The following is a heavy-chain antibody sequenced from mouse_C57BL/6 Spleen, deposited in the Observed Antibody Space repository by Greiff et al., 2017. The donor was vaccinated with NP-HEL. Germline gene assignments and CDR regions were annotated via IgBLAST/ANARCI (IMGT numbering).Heavy chain of an antibody. D-gene: IGHD1-1*01. Sequence: VQLQQSGPELVKPGASVKISCKASGYAFSSSWMNWVKQRPGKGLEWIGRIYPGDGDTNYNGKFKGKATLTADKSSSTAYMQLSSLTSEDSAVYFCAINYGSSGGFYYYAMDYWGQGTSVTVSS. CDR1: GYAFSSSW. CDR3: AINYGSSGGFYYYAMDY. V-gene: IGHV1-82*01. CDR2: IYPGDGDT. J-gene: IGHJ4*01.